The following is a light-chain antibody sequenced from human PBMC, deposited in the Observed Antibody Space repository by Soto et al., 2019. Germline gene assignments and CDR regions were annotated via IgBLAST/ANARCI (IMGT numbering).Light chain of an antibody. CDR2: GAS. V-gene: IGKV3-20*01. J-gene: IGKJ5*01. CDR3: QQAYSFPIT. CDR1: QSVSSSY. Sequence: EIVLTQSPGTLSLSPGERATLSCRASQSVSSSYLAWYQQKPGQAPRLLIYGASSRATGIPDRFSGSGSGTDFTLTISNLQPEDFATYYCQQAYSFPITFGQGTRLE.